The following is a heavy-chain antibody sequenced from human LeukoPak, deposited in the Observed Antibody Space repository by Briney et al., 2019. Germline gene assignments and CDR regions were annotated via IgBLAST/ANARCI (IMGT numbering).Heavy chain of an antibody. CDR2: IIPILGIA. V-gene: IGHV1-69*04. CDR3: ARVKSMVRGVPIPYYYYGMDV. D-gene: IGHD3-10*01. J-gene: IGHJ6*02. Sequence: SVKVSCKASGGTFSSYAISWVRQAPGQGHEWMGRIIPILGIANYAQKFQGRVTITADKSTSTAYMELSSLRSEDTAVYYCARVKSMVRGVPIPYYYYGMDVWGQGTTVTVSS. CDR1: GGTFSSYA.